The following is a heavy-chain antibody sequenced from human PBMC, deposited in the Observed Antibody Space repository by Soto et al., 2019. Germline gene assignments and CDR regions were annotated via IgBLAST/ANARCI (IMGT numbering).Heavy chain of an antibody. J-gene: IGHJ4*02. V-gene: IGHV3-23*01. Sequence: EVQLLESGGGLVQPGGSLRLSCAASGFTFSSYAMSWVRQAPGKGLEWVSAISGSGGSTYYADSVKGRFTISSDNSKNTLYLHMNSLRAEDTAVYYCAKVQNSYYDSSGWSRWGQGTLVTVSS. D-gene: IGHD3-22*01. CDR3: AKVQNSYYDSSGWSR. CDR2: ISGSGGST. CDR1: GFTFSSYA.